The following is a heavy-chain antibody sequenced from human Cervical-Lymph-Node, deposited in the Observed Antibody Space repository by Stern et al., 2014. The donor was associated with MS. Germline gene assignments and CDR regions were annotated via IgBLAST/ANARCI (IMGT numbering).Heavy chain of an antibody. Sequence: VQLVQSGAEVKKPGASVKVSCKASGYTFTSYDINWVRQATGQGLEWMGWMNPNSGNTGYAQKFQGRVTMTRNTSISTAYMELSSLRSEDTAVYYCARVGGYDYVWGSYRSSFDYWGQGTLVTVSS. CDR1: GYTFTSYD. CDR2: MNPNSGNT. D-gene: IGHD3-16*02. V-gene: IGHV1-8*01. J-gene: IGHJ4*02. CDR3: ARVGGYDYVWGSYRSSFDY.